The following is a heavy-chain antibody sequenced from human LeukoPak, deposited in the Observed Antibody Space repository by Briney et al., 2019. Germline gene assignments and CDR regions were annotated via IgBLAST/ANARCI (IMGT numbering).Heavy chain of an antibody. D-gene: IGHD6-13*01. CDR1: GFTFSSYW. CDR3: ARSYSSPNWFDP. J-gene: IGHJ5*02. V-gene: IGHV3-7*03. Sequence: GGSLRLSCAASGFTFSSYWMSWVRQAPGRGLEWVANIKQDGSEKYYLDSVKGRFTTSRDNAKNSLYLQMNSLRAEDTAVYYCARSYSSPNWFDPWGQGTLVTVSS. CDR2: IKQDGSEK.